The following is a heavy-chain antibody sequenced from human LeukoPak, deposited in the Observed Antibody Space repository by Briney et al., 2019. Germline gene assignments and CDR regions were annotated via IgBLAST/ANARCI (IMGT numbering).Heavy chain of an antibody. D-gene: IGHD2-8*01. J-gene: IGHJ4*02. V-gene: IGHV3-53*04. Sequence: PGGSLRLSCAASGFTVSSNYMSWVRQAPGKGLEWVSVIYSGGSTYYADSVKGRFTISRHNSKNTLYLQMNSLRAEDTAVYYCARSLDCTNGVCMGHFDYWGQGTLVTVSS. CDR2: IYSGGST. CDR3: ARSLDCTNGVCMGHFDY. CDR1: GFTVSSNY.